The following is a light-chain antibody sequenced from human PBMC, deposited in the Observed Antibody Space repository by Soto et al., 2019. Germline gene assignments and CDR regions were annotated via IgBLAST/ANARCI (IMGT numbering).Light chain of an antibody. V-gene: IGKV3-20*01. J-gene: IGKJ5*01. CDR2: STS. CDR3: QQYANSHRLT. CDR1: QYVTNTY. Sequence: EVLLTQSPGTLSLSPGERAALSCRASQYVTNTYLAWYQQKPGQAPRLIIYSTSRRANGIPDRFTGSGSGTEFILTLSRLEPEDFAIYYCQQYANSHRLTFGQGTRLEI.